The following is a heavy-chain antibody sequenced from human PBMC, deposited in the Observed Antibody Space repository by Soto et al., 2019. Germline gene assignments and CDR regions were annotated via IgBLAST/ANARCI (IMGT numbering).Heavy chain of an antibody. CDR2: INPNSGGT. V-gene: IGHV1-2*02. CDR3: ARDRGWTRYNWNDGPSFDY. Sequence: GASVKVSCKASGYTFTGYYMHWVRQAPGQGLEWMGWINPNSGGTNYAQKFQGRVTMTRDTSISTAYMELSRLRSDDTAVYYCARDRGWTRYNWNDGPSFDYWGQGTLVTVSS. CDR1: GYTFTGYY. D-gene: IGHD1-1*01. J-gene: IGHJ4*02.